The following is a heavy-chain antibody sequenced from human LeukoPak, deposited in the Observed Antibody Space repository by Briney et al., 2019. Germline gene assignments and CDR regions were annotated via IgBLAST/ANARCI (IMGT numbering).Heavy chain of an antibody. J-gene: IGHJ4*02. CDR2: INGNSGST. V-gene: IGHV3-23*01. Sequence: PSGSLTLTCAASGFTFSSYAMSWVRQAPGKGLEWFSSINGNSGSTYYADSVKGRFTISRDNSKNTVYLQMNSLRAEDTAVYYCARVSAWAMVGATYFDYWGQGTLVTVSS. D-gene: IGHD1-26*01. CDR1: GFTFSSYA. CDR3: ARVSAWAMVGATYFDY.